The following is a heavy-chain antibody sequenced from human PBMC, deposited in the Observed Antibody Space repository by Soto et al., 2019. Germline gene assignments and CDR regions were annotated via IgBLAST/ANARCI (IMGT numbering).Heavy chain of an antibody. CDR3: ARDSPGSSGWYVTDGMDV. CDR2: IYSGGST. Sequence: PGGSLRLSCAASGFTVGSNYMSWVRQAPGKGLEWVSVIYSGGSTYYADSVKGRFTISRDNSKNTLYLQMNSLRAEDTAVYYCARDSPGSSGWYVTDGMDVWGQGTTVTVSS. J-gene: IGHJ6*02. CDR1: GFTVGSNY. V-gene: IGHV3-53*01. D-gene: IGHD6-19*01.